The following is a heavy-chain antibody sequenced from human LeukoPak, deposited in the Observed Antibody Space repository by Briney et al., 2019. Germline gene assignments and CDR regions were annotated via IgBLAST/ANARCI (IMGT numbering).Heavy chain of an antibody. CDR3: AREGHYDSSGYSPLGF. CDR2: IIPVFTNA. V-gene: IGHV1-69*13. CDR1: GYTFTSYY. J-gene: IGHJ4*02. Sequence: SVKVSCKASGYTFTSYYMHWVRQAPGQGLEWIGGIIPVFTNANYAQKFQGRVTITADESTSTAYMELSSLTAEDTAMYYCAREGHYDSSGYSPLGFWGQGTLVAVSS. D-gene: IGHD3-22*01.